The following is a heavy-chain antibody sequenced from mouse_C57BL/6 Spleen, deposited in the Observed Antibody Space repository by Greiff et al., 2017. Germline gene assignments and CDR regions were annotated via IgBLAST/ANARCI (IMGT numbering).Heavy chain of an antibody. CDR3: ARGGPGLDY. D-gene: IGHD4-1*01. CDR2: INYDGSST. Sequence: EVNLVESEGGLVQPGSSMKLSCTASGFTFSDYYMAWVRQVPEKGLEWVANINYDGSSTYYLDSLKSRFIISRDNAKNILYLQMSSLKSEDTATYYCARGGPGLDYWGQGTTLTVSS. CDR1: GFTFSDYY. V-gene: IGHV5-16*01. J-gene: IGHJ2*01.